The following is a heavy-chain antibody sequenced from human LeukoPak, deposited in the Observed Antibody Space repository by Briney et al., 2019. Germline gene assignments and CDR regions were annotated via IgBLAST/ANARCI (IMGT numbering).Heavy chain of an antibody. CDR1: GGSISSSSYY. J-gene: IGHJ4*02. D-gene: IGHD3-22*01. CDR2: IYYSGST. V-gene: IGHV4-39*07. CDR3: AREGVTMTVTQNYFDY. Sequence: SETLSLTCTVSGGSISSSSYYWGWIRQPPGKGLEWIGSIYYSGSTYYNPSLKSRVTISVDTSKNQFSLKLSSVTAADMAVYYCAREGVTMTVTQNYFDYWGQGTLVTVSS.